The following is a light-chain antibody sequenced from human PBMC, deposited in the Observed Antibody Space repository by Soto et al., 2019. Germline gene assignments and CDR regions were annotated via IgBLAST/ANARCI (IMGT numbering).Light chain of an antibody. CDR1: QSVSNNY. J-gene: IGKJ1*01. Sequence: EIVLTQSPCTLSLSPGERATLSCRASQSVSNNYLAWYQQKPGQAPRLLIYGASNRATGIPDRFSGSGSETEFTLTISGLQPGDSATYYCQQYNSYSPTFGQGTKVDIK. V-gene: IGKV3-20*01. CDR3: QQYNSYSPT. CDR2: GAS.